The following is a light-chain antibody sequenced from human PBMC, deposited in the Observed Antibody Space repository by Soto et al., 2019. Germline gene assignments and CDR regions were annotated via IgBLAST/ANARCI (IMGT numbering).Light chain of an antibody. CDR3: QQSYSTPWT. Sequence: DIVMTQSPDSLAVSLGERATINCKSSQSVLYSSNNKNYLAWYQQRPGQPPHLLIYCASTRASGVPDRFSGNGSGTDFSLTISILQAEDVAVYYCQQSYSTPWTFGQGTKVEIK. J-gene: IGKJ1*01. V-gene: IGKV4-1*01. CDR2: CAS. CDR1: QSVLYSSNNKNY.